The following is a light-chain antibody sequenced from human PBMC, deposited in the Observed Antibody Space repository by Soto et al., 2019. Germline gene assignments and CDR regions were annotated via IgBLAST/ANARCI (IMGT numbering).Light chain of an antibody. V-gene: IGLV2-23*01. CDR2: EGS. Sequence: QSALTQPASVSGSPGQSITISCTGTSSDVGSYNLVSWYQQHPGKAPKLMIYEGSKRPSGVSNRFSGSKSGNTASLTISGLQAEDEADYYCCSYAGSSTLPVFGGGTKLTVL. CDR3: CSYAGSSTLPV. CDR1: SSDVGSYNL. J-gene: IGLJ2*01.